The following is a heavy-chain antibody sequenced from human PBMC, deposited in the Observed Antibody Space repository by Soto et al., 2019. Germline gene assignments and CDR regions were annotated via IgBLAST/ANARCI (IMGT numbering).Heavy chain of an antibody. J-gene: IGHJ4*02. D-gene: IGHD2-8*01. Sequence: QVQLQESGPGLVKPSETLSLTCTVSGGSISNYYWSWIRQPPGKGLEWIGYIYYSGSTNYNPSLXGXAXIXXDTSKNQFSLKLSSVTAADTAVYYCARRYAGNFDYWGQGTLVTVSS. CDR3: ARRYAGNFDY. V-gene: IGHV4-59*01. CDR2: IYYSGST. CDR1: GGSISNYY.